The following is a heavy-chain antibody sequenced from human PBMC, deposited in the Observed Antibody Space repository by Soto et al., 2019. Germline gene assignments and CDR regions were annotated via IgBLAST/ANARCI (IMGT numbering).Heavy chain of an antibody. V-gene: IGHV3-21*01. CDR1: GFTFSSYS. J-gene: IGHJ6*03. CDR2: ISSSSSYI. CDR3: ARLKETLQDYYYYMDV. D-gene: IGHD2-15*01. Sequence: GGSLRLSCAASGFTFSSYSMNWVRQAPGKGLEWVSSISSSSSYIYYADSVKGRFTISRDNAKNSLYLQMNSLRAEDTAVYYCARLKETLQDYYYYMDVWGKGTTVTVSS.